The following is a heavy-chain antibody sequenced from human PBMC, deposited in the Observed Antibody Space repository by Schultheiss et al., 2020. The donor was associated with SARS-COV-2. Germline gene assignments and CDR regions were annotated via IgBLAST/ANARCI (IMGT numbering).Heavy chain of an antibody. CDR1: GYTFTSYG. D-gene: IGHD5-18*01. J-gene: IGHJ6*02. Sequence: ASVKVSCKASGYTFTSYGISWVRQAPGQGLEWMGWISAYNGNTNYAQKLQGRVTMTTDTSTSTAYMELRSLTYDDTAVYYCAGIYVDTSMGGVDYYYGMDVWGQGTTVTVSS. CDR3: AGIYVDTSMGGVDYYYGMDV. V-gene: IGHV1-18*01. CDR2: ISAYNGNT.